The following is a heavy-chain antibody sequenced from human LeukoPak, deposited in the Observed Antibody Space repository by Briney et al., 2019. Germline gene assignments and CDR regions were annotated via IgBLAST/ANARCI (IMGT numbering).Heavy chain of an antibody. CDR2: IYTSGST. V-gene: IGHV4-4*07. Sequence: SETLSLTCTVSGGSISSYYWSWIRQPAGKGLEWIGRIYTSGSTNYNPSPKSRVTMSVDTSKNQFSLKLSSVTAADTAVYYCARVRRGYSNYVFEHNWFDPWGQGTLVTVSS. CDR3: ARVRRGYSNYVFEHNWFDP. D-gene: IGHD4-11*01. CDR1: GGSISSYY. J-gene: IGHJ5*02.